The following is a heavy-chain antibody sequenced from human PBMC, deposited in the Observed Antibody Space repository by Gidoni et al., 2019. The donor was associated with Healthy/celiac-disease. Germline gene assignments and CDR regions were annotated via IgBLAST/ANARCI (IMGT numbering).Heavy chain of an antibody. CDR1: GYTFTGYY. J-gene: IGHJ6*03. D-gene: IGHD3-9*01. Sequence: QVQLVQSGAEVKKPGASVKVSCKASGYTFTGYYMHWVRQAPGQGLEWMGWINPNSGGTNYAQKFQGRVTMTRDTSISTAYMELSRLRSDDTAVYYCARGSYYDILTGRQFDYYYMDVWGKGTTVTVSS. V-gene: IGHV1-2*02. CDR2: INPNSGGT. CDR3: ARGSYYDILTGRQFDYYYMDV.